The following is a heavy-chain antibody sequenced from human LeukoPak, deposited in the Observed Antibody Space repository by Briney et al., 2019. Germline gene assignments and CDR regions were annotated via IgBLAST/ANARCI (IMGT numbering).Heavy chain of an antibody. Sequence: GGSLRLSCAAFGFTFSTSWMSWVRQAPGKGLQWVANIKQDGSERFYVDSVKGRFTISRDNAKNSLHLQMNSLRAEDTALYYCARDGIFGVISIADYWGQGTLVTVSS. D-gene: IGHD3-3*01. V-gene: IGHV3-7*01. J-gene: IGHJ4*02. CDR3: ARDGIFGVISIADY. CDR2: IKQDGSER. CDR1: GFTFSTSW.